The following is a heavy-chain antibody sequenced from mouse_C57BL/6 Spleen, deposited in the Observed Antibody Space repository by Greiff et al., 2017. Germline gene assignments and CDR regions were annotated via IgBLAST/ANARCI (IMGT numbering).Heavy chain of an antibody. D-gene: IGHD2-4*01. CDR2: IYPGDGDT. Sequence: QVQLKQSGPELVKPGASVKISCKASGYAFSSSWMNWVKQRPGKGLEWIGRIYPGDGDTNYNGKFKGKATLTADKSSSTAYMQLSSLTSEDSAVYFCARSGDYDETWFAYWGQGTLVTVSA. CDR1: GYAFSSSW. J-gene: IGHJ3*01. CDR3: ARSGDYDETWFAY. V-gene: IGHV1-82*01.